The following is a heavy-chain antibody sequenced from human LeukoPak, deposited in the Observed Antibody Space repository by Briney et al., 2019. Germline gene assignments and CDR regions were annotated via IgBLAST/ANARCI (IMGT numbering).Heavy chain of an antibody. CDR1: GFTFSRYW. CDR2: IKEDGSEK. D-gene: IGHD4-17*01. V-gene: IGHV3-7*02. Sequence: PAGSLRLSCAASGFTFSRYWMSWVRQAPGKGLEWVANIKEDGSEKYYVDSVKGRFTISRDNAKNSLYLQMNSLRAEDTAVYYCARSRTTVTKDALDYWGQGTLVTVSS. CDR3: ARSRTTVTKDALDY. J-gene: IGHJ4*02.